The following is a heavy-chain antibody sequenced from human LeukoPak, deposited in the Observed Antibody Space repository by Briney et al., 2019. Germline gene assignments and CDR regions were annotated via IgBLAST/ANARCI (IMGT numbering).Heavy chain of an antibody. V-gene: IGHV3-23*01. CDR1: GFTFSSYA. D-gene: IGHD3-10*01. CDR3: AKDAPLGYYGSGSYIDP. CDR2: ISGSGGST. J-gene: IGHJ5*02. Sequence: PGGSLRLSSAASGFTFSSYAMSWVRQAPGKGLEWVSAISGSGGSTYYADSVKGRFTISRDNSKNTLYLQMSSLRAEDTAVYYCAKDAPLGYYGSGSYIDPWGQGTLVTVSS.